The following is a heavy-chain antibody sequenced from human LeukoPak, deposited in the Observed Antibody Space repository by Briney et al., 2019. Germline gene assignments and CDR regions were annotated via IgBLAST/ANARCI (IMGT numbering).Heavy chain of an antibody. D-gene: IGHD2-15*01. CDR3: ARSGCSGGSCYDRHFFDY. CDR2: TYYRSKWYN. J-gene: IGHJ4*02. Sequence: SQTLSLTCAISGDSVSSNSAAWNWIRQSPSRGLEWLGRTYYRSKWYNDYAVSVKSRITINPDTSKNRFSLQLNSVTPEDTAVYYCARSGCSGGSCYDRHFFDYWGQGTLVTVSS. CDR1: GDSVSSNSAA. V-gene: IGHV6-1*01.